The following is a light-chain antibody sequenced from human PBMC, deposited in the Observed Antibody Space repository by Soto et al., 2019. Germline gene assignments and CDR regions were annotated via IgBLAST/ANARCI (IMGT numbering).Light chain of an antibody. CDR1: QSFNSY. J-gene: IGKJ1*01. Sequence: EIVMTQSTATLSVSPVERATLSCRASQSFNSYLAWYQQKPGQAPRLLFYGASTRATGIPARFSGSGSGTEFTLTVSSLQSEDFAVYYCQQYNNWPWTFGQGTRWIS. CDR3: QQYNNWPWT. V-gene: IGKV3-15*01. CDR2: GAS.